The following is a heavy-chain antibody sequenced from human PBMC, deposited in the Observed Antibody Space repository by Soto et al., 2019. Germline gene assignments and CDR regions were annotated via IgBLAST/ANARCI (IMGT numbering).Heavy chain of an antibody. Sequence: ASVKVSCKASGGTFSSYAISWVRQAPGQGLEWMGGIIPIFGTANYAQKFQGRVTITADKSTSTAYMELSSLRSEDTAVYYCARDYGAEVPPGYWGQGTLVTVSS. CDR2: IIPIFGTA. D-gene: IGHD2-2*01. V-gene: IGHV1-69*06. J-gene: IGHJ4*02. CDR1: GGTFSSYA. CDR3: ARDYGAEVPPGY.